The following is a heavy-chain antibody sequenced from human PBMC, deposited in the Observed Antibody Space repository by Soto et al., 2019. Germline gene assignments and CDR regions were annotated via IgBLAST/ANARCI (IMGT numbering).Heavy chain of an antibody. D-gene: IGHD3-10*01. CDR2: INPYSGGA. J-gene: IGHJ5*02. Sequence: ASVKVSCKASGYTFTGYFMHLGRQAPGQGLEGMVWINPYSGGADYAQSFQGRVTMTRDTSIRTVYMELSRLRFGETVEHSYARLMLGAYYKYALDTWSQGTVVTVAS. V-gene: IGHV1-2*02. CDR3: ARLMLGAYYKYALDT. CDR1: GYTFTGYF.